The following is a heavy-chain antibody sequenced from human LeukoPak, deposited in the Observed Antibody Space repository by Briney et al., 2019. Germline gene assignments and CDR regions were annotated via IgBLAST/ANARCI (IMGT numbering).Heavy chain of an antibody. Sequence: ASVKVSCKASGYIFTGYYMHWVRQAPGLGLEWMGWINPNSGDTNYAQKFQGRVTIIRDTSISTVFMELRSLRSDDTAVYYCATRPSGDPFEYWGQGTLVTVSS. V-gene: IGHV1-2*02. CDR1: GYIFTGYY. CDR2: INPNSGDT. CDR3: ATRPSGDPFEY. J-gene: IGHJ4*02. D-gene: IGHD5-24*01.